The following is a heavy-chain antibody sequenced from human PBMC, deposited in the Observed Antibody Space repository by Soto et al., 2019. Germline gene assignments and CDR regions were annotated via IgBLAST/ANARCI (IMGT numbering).Heavy chain of an antibody. Sequence: SETLSLTCTVSGGSISSYYWSWIRQPPGKGLGWVGYIYYGGTTSYNPSLKSRVTISLEASKSQVSLRLDSVTAADTAVYYCARLGACYQSLDPWCPGTVVTVSS. CDR3: ARLGACYQSLDP. D-gene: IGHD2-2*01. J-gene: IGHJ5*02. V-gene: IGHV4-59*08. CDR1: GGSISSYY. CDR2: IYYGGTT.